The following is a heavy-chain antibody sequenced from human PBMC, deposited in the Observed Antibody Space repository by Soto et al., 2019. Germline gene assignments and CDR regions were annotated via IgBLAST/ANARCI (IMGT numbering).Heavy chain of an antibody. J-gene: IGHJ4*02. CDR2: IKHDGSDK. V-gene: IGHV3-7*01. CDR1: GFTFSSNW. D-gene: IGHD3-16*01. Sequence: EVQLVESGGGLVQPGGSLRLSCAASGFTFSSNWMSWIRQAPGKGLELLANIKHDGSDKYYVDSVKGRFTISRDNAMNSLYLQMNSLRAEDTGVYYCAKNMRVPNNWGQGTLVTVSS. CDR3: AKNMRVPNN.